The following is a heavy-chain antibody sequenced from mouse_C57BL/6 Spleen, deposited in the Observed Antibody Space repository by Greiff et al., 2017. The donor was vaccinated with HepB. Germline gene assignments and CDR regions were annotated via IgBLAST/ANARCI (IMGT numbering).Heavy chain of an antibody. V-gene: IGHV5-17*01. CDR2: ISSGSSTI. CDR1: GFTFSDYG. Sequence: EVKLMESGGGLVKPGGSLKLSCAASGFTFSDYGMHWVRQAPEKGLEWVAYISSGSSTIYYADTVKGRFTISRDNAKNTLFLQMTSLRSEDTAMYYCAREGAGSWYFDVWGTGTTVTVSS. J-gene: IGHJ1*03. D-gene: IGHD4-1*01. CDR3: AREGAGSWYFDV.